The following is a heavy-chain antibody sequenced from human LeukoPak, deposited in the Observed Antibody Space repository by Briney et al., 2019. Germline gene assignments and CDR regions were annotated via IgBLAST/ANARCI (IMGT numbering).Heavy chain of an antibody. CDR2: ISYDGSNK. D-gene: IGHD3-3*01. CDR1: GFTFSSYG. J-gene: IGHJ4*02. Sequence: PGRSLRLSCAASGFTFSSYGMHWVRQAPGKGLGWVAVISYDGSNKYYADSVKGRFTISRDNSKNTLYLQMNSLRAEDTAVYYCARGRSYDFWSGYYFDYWGQGTLVTVSS. CDR3: ARGRSYDFWSGYYFDY. V-gene: IGHV3-30*03.